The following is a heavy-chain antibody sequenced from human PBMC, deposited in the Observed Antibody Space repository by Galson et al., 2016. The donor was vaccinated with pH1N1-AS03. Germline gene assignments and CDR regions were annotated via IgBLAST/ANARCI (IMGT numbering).Heavy chain of an antibody. CDR1: GGSIRGSSDY. D-gene: IGHD5-18*01. J-gene: IGHJ5*02. CDR2: MYYTGTT. CDR3: AVLTPGYTSGGGSVDH. V-gene: IGHV4-39*07. Sequence: LSLTCTVSGGSIRGSSDYWGWIRQPPGKGLEWIGNMYYTGTTFYNPSLKSRITISVDTSENQFSLKLSSVTATDTAIYYCAVLTPGYTSGGGSVDHWGQGTLVTVSS.